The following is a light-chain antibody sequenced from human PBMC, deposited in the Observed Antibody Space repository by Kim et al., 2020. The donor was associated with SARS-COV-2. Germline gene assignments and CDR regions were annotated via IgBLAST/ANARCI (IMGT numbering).Light chain of an antibody. CDR1: KLEDKF. V-gene: IGLV3-1*01. CDR2: QDA. J-gene: IGLJ2*01. Sequence: SYELTQPPSVSVSPGQTASITCSGEKLEDKFACWYQQKPGQSPVLVIYQDAKRPSGIPERISGSNSGNTATLTISGAQAMDEADYYCQAWDSSTVVFGGGTKLTVL. CDR3: QAWDSSTVV.